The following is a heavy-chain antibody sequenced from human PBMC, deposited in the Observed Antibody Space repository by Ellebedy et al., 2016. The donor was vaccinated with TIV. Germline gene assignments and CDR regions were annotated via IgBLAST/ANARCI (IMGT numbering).Heavy chain of an antibody. J-gene: IGHJ1*01. Sequence: ASVKVSCKASGGTFSSYAISWVRQAPGQGLEWMGGIIPIFGTAYYAQKFQGRVTMTTDTSTNTAYMELRSLRSDDTAVYYCARDGSYYESSGNPLHHWGQGTLVTVSS. V-gene: IGHV1-69*05. CDR3: ARDGSYYESSGNPLHH. CDR1: GGTFSSYA. CDR2: IIPIFGTA. D-gene: IGHD3-22*01.